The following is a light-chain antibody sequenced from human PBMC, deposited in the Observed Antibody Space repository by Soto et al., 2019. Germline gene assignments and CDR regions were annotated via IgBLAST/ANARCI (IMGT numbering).Light chain of an antibody. CDR1: SSDVGRYDY. Sequence: LTQPASVSGSPGQSITISCTGTSSDVGRYDYVSWYQQHPGKALKLMIYDVSSRPSGVSNRFSGSKSGNTASLAISGLQAEDEADYFCSSYTGSSTHVFGTGTKVTVL. J-gene: IGLJ1*01. V-gene: IGLV2-14*03. CDR3: SSYTGSSTHV. CDR2: DVS.